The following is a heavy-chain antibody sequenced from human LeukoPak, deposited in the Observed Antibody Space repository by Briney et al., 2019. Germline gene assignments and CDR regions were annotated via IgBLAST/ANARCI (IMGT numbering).Heavy chain of an antibody. Sequence: PGGSLRLSCAASGFTFSSYGMHWVRQAPGKGLEWVAVIWYDGSNKYYADSVKGRFTISRDNSKNTLYLQMNSLRAEDTAVYYCAKDNRQWLAPPRFDPWGQGTLVTVSS. V-gene: IGHV3-33*06. CDR3: AKDNRQWLAPPRFDP. CDR1: GFTFSSYG. D-gene: IGHD6-19*01. CDR2: IWYDGSNK. J-gene: IGHJ5*02.